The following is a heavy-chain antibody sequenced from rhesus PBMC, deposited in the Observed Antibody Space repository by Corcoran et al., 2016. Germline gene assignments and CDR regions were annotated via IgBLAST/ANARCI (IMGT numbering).Heavy chain of an antibody. CDR1: GGSISGYY. J-gene: IGHJ4*01. D-gene: IGHD1-14*01. CDR3: ARRRAGTIGY. V-gene: IGHV4-165*02. CDR2: IGGSRRRN. Sequence: QVHLQESGPGLVKPSETLSLSCSVSGGSISGYYWNLFRRPPVKGVEWFGYIGGSRRRNNYNPCRKSEVTISTDTSKNEFALKVSCGTAADAGVYYGARRRAGTIGYWGQGVLVTVSS.